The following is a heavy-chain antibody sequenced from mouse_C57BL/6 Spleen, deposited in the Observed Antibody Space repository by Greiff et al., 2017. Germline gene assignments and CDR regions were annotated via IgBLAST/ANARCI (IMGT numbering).Heavy chain of an antibody. CDR2: IYPGSGST. CDR3: ARREYGNWYFDV. CDR1: GYTFTSYW. V-gene: IGHV1-55*01. J-gene: IGHJ1*03. D-gene: IGHD2-10*02. Sequence: QVQLQQPGAELVKPGASVKMSCKASGYTFTSYWITWVKQRPGQGLEWIGDIYPGSGSTNYNEKFKSKATLTVDTSSSHAYMRLSSLTAENSAVYYCARREYGNWYFDVWGTGTTVTVSS.